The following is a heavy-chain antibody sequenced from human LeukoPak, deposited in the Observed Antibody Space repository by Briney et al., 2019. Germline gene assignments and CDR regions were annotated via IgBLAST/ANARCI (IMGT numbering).Heavy chain of an antibody. Sequence: HPLSLTCAISGDSVSSNSAAWNSISQSPSRGLEWLGRTYYRSKRSNNYAVSVRSRITINPDTSKNQFSLQLNSVTPEDTAVYYCARSNDVAGRGTNAFDIWGQGTMVTVSS. CDR1: GDSVSSNSAA. V-gene: IGHV6-1*01. CDR2: TYYRSKRSN. D-gene: IGHD2-8*01. J-gene: IGHJ3*02. CDR3: ARSNDVAGRGTNAFDI.